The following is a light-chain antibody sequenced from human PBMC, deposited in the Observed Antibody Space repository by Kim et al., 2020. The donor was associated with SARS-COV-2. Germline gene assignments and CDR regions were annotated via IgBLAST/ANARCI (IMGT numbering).Light chain of an antibody. CDR3: AAFDDSLNGPV. Sequence: GQRVTISCSGGITNIGNDNVNWYQHFPGTAPKLLIYSTNQRPSGVPDRFSGSKSGTSASLAISGLQSGDEADYYCAAFDDSLNGPVFGGGTKVTVL. CDR1: ITNIGNDN. V-gene: IGLV1-44*01. J-gene: IGLJ6*01. CDR2: STN.